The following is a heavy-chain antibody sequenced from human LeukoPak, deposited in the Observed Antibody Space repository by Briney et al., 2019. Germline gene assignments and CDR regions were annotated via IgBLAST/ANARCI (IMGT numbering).Heavy chain of an antibody. CDR2: ISGGSGST. J-gene: IGHJ5*02. CDR1: GFTFSSYA. D-gene: IGHD3-9*01. CDR3: AKVPRQHDNWFDP. V-gene: IGHV3-23*01. Sequence: PGGSLRLSCAASGFTFSSYAMSWVRQAGGEGRAWVSTISGGSGSTYCADSVKGRFTISRDNSKNPLYLQMNSLRAEDTAIYYCAKVPRQHDNWFDPWGQGTLVTVSS.